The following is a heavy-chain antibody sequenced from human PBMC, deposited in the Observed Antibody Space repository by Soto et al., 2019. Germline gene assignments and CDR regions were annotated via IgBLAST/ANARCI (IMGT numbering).Heavy chain of an antibody. CDR1: GFTFSSYS. J-gene: IGHJ3*02. CDR2: ISSSSSYI. CDR3: ARGYGDYGYGDAFDI. Sequence: GGSLRLSCAASGFTFSSYSMNWVRQAPGKGLEWVSSISSSSSYIYYADSVKGRFTISRDNAKNSLYLQMNSLRAEDTAVYYCARGYGDYGYGDAFDIWGQGTMVTVSS. V-gene: IGHV3-21*01. D-gene: IGHD4-17*01.